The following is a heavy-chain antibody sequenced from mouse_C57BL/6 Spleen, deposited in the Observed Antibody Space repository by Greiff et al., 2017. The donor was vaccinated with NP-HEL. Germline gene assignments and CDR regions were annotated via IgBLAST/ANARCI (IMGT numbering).Heavy chain of an antibody. CDR3: ARGGLRRGDYYAMDY. J-gene: IGHJ4*01. D-gene: IGHD2-2*01. Sequence: VQLQQPGTELVKPGASVKLSCKASGYTFTSYWMHWVKQRPGQGLEWIGNINPSNGGTNYNEKFKSKATLTVDKSSSTAYMQLSSLTSEDSAVYYGARGGLRRGDYYAMDYWGQGTSVTVSS. CDR1: GYTFTSYW. CDR2: INPSNGGT. V-gene: IGHV1-53*01.